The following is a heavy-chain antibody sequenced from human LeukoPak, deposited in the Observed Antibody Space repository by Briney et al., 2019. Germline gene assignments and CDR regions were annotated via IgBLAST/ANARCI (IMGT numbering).Heavy chain of an antibody. CDR1: GFSFSRNG. CDR2: ISYDGSDK. Sequence: PGGSLRLSCAASGFSFSRNGMHWVRQAPGKGLEWVAVISYDGSDKYHADSVKGRFTISRDNAKNSLFLQMNSLEVEDTALYYCAKAPSYYYDTSTAFDIWGQGTMVTVSS. D-gene: IGHD3-22*01. J-gene: IGHJ3*02. V-gene: IGHV3-30*18. CDR3: AKAPSYYYDTSTAFDI.